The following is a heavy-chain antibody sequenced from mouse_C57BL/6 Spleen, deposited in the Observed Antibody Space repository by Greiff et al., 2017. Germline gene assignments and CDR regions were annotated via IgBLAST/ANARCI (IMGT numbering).Heavy chain of an antibody. V-gene: IGHV1-85*01. CDR3: ARSPIYYGNYWYFDV. D-gene: IGHD2-1*01. J-gene: IGHJ1*03. CDR1: GYTFTSYD. CDR2: IYPRDGST. Sequence: VKLQESGPELVKPGASVKLSCKASGYTFTSYDINWVKQRPGQGLEWIGWIYPRDGSTKYNEKFKGKATLTVDTSSSTAYMELHSLTSEDSAVYFCARSPIYYGNYWYFDVWGTGTTVTVSS.